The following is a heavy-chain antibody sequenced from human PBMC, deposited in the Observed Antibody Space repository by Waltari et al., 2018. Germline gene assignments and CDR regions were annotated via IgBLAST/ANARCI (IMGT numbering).Heavy chain of an antibody. Sequence: EVQLVESGGGLAQPGGSLRLSCAASGLSFSNYWMTGVRQASGKGPEGVANRKQDGSEKYYLDSVKGRFTISRDNAKNSLYLQMNNLRVEDTAVYYCTRGGRDSSWYWRDWGQGTLVTVSS. D-gene: IGHD6-13*01. CDR1: GLSFSNYW. CDR2: RKQDGSEK. CDR3: TRGGRDSSWYWRD. J-gene: IGHJ4*02. V-gene: IGHV3-7*01.